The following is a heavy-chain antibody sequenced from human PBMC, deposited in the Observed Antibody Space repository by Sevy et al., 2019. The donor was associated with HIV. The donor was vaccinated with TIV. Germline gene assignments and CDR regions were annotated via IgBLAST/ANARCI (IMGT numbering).Heavy chain of an antibody. D-gene: IGHD1-26*01. CDR1: GFSFRTYA. Sequence: GGSLRLSCAASGFSFRTYAMHWVRQAPGKGLEWVAGIWYDGSNENHADSLKGRFTISRDNSKNTLYLQMNSLRAEDTAVYYCVKDVGVGSTRRYADYWGQGTLVTVSS. J-gene: IGHJ4*02. CDR3: VKDVGVGSTRRYADY. V-gene: IGHV3-33*06. CDR2: IWYDGSNE.